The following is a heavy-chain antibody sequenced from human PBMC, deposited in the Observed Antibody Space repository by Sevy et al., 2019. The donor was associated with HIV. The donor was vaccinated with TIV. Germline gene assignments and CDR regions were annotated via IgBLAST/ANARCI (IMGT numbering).Heavy chain of an antibody. J-gene: IGHJ4*02. CDR2: MFYRGTT. Sequence: SETLSLTCTVSGDSVSSDNYYWSWIRQPPGKGLEWFGIMFYRGTTNYNPSLKSRVTISVDTSKNQFSLKLNCVTAADTAVYYCARVSAVSRSYNFDYWGQGTLVTVSS. CDR1: GDSVSSDNYY. V-gene: IGHV4-61*01. CDR3: ARVSAVSRSYNFDY. D-gene: IGHD4-4*01.